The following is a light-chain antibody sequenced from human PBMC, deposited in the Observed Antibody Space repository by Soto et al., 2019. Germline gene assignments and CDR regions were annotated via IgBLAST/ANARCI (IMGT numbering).Light chain of an antibody. CDR2: EVS. J-gene: IGLJ3*02. Sequence: QSALTQPASVSGSPGQSITISCTGTSSDVGDHNYVSWYQQHPGKAPKLMIYEVSNRPSGVSNRFSGSKSGNTASLTISGLQAEDAADYYCSSYTSSSTWVFGGGTKLTVL. CDR3: SSYTSSSTWV. CDR1: SSDVGDHNY. V-gene: IGLV2-14*01.